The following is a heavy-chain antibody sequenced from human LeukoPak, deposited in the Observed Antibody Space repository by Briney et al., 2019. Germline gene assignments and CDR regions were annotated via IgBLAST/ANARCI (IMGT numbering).Heavy chain of an antibody. CDR3: ARHSKLGPGPVVYFDY. D-gene: IGHD7-27*01. J-gene: IGHJ4*02. V-gene: IGHV5-51*01. CDR2: IYPGDSDT. Sequence: GESLKISCTGYSFTTYWIGWVRQMPGKGLEWMGIIYPGDSDTRYSPSFQGQVTISADKSISTAYLQWSSLKASDTAMYYCARHSKLGPGPVVYFDYWGQGTLVTVSS. CDR1: GYSFTTYW.